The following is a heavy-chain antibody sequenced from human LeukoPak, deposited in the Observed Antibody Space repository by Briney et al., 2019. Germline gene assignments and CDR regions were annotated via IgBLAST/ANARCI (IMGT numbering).Heavy chain of an antibody. Sequence: PWESLCLTCTVSGGSFSSCSLHWGWLRPSPGKGLEWIGNIYYGGSTYYNPCLRRRVTISVDAPKNQFSLKLGAVTAADTAVYFCARNRIVGVERPVDVWGQGTTVPVSS. V-gene: IGHV4-39*01. CDR3: ARNRIVGVERPVDV. CDR2: IYYGGST. CDR1: GGSFSSCSLH. D-gene: IGHD1-26*01. J-gene: IGHJ6*02.